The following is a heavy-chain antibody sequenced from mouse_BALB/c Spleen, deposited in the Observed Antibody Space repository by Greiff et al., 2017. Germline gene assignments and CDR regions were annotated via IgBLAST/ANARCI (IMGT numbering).Heavy chain of an antibody. J-gene: IGHJ4*01. CDR2: ISSGSSTI. Sequence: EVKLVESGGGLVQPGGSRKLSCAASGFTFSSFGMHWVRQAPEKGLEWVAYISSGSSTIYYADTVKGRFTISRDNPKNTLFLQMTSLRSEDTAMYYCARDPRSTMITYYAMDYWGQGTSVTVSS. D-gene: IGHD2-4*01. CDR1: GFTFSSFG. V-gene: IGHV5-17*02. CDR3: ARDPRSTMITYYAMDY.